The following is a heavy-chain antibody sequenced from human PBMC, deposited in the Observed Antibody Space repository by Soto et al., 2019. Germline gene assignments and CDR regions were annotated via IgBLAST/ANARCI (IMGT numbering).Heavy chain of an antibody. CDR3: AREPATAKPEAVDF. CDR1: GYTFSDYY. D-gene: IGHD1-1*01. J-gene: IGHJ4*02. Sequence: QVQLVQSGAEVRKPGASVKVSCKASGYTFSDYYIHWVRQAPGQGIEWMGGINPNSGGTKYAPKLQGGVTMTRDTSITTAAMELSRLRSGDTAVYYCAREPATAKPEAVDFWGQGTLVTVSS. V-gene: IGHV1-2*02. CDR2: INPNSGGT.